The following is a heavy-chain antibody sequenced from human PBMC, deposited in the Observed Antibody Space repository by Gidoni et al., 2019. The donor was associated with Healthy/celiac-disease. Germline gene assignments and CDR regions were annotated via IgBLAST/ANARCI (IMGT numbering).Heavy chain of an antibody. CDR2: ISWNSGSI. J-gene: IGHJ3*02. Sequence: GESGGGLVQPGRSLRLSCAASGFILDDYAMHWVRQAPGKGLEWVSGISWNSGSIGYADSVKGRFTISRDNAKNSLYLQMNSLRAEDTALYYCAKGLHGSGSYSAFDIWGQGTMVTVSS. CDR3: AKGLHGSGSYSAFDI. D-gene: IGHD3-10*01. CDR1: GFILDDYA. V-gene: IGHV3-9*01.